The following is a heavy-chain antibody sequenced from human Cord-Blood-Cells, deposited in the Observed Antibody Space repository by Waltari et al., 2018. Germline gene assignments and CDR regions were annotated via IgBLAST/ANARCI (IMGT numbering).Heavy chain of an antibody. J-gene: IGHJ6*02. Sequence: QVQLVQSGAEVKKPGASVMVSCKASGYTFTSYGISWVRQAPGQGLEWMGWISAYNGNTNYAQKLQGRVTMTTDTSTSTAYMELRSLRSDDTAVYYCARDVYSSSWYYYYGMDVWGQGTTVTVSS. CDR2: ISAYNGNT. D-gene: IGHD6-13*01. CDR3: ARDVYSSSWYYYYGMDV. V-gene: IGHV1-18*01. CDR1: GYTFTSYG.